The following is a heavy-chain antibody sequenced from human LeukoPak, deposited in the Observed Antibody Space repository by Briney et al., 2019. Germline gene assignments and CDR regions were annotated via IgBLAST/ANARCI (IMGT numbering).Heavy chain of an antibody. CDR1: GYSFTNYD. CDR3: ARDTPSGDYHSSGYYDYYYRDV. D-gene: IGHD3-22*01. CDR2: MNPDNGNT. V-gene: IGHV1-8*03. Sequence: ASVRVSCTASGYSFTNYDINWVRQAPGQGLEWMGWMNPDNGNTAYAQKLQGRVTITTNSAESTVYMELSRLRSEDTAVYYCARDTPSGDYHSSGYYDYYYRDVGGRETRDSVSS. J-gene: IGHJ6*03.